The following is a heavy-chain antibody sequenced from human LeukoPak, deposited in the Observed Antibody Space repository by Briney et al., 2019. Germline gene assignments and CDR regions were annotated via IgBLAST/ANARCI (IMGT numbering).Heavy chain of an antibody. D-gene: IGHD3-3*01. V-gene: IGHV3-23*01. CDR2: ISGSGGST. CDR3: TKTRFFLEWLFWSD. Sequence: GGSLRLSCAASGFTVSSDHMSWVRQAPGKGLEWVSAISGSGGSTYYADSVKGRFIISRDNSKNTLYLQMTSLKAEDTAVYYCTKTRFFLEWLFWSDWGQGTLVSVSS. CDR1: GFTVSSDH. J-gene: IGHJ4*02.